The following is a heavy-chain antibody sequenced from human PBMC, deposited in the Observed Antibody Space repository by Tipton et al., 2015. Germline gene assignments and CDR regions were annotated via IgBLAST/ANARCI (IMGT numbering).Heavy chain of an antibody. CDR3: ARVGYPNPGIYYYYYGLDV. D-gene: IGHD6-13*01. Sequence: LRLSCSVSGDSITNYYWNWIRQPPGKGLEWIGYVHSSGRTNYNPSLKSRVTISIDTSQNQLSLNLSSVTAADTAVYYCARVGYPNPGIYYYYYGLDVWGQGTTVTVSS. CDR1: GDSITNYY. V-gene: IGHV4-59*01. J-gene: IGHJ6*02. CDR2: VHSSGRT.